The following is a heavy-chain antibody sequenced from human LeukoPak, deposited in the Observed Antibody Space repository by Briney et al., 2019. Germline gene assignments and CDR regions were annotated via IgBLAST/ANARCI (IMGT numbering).Heavy chain of an antibody. V-gene: IGHV3-7*03. CDR3: ARGLRTVRRYDVFEI. CDR1: GFTFSSYW. D-gene: IGHD3/OR15-3a*01. Sequence: GVSLTLSCAVSGFTFSSYWLSWVRQAPGKGLEWVANIYHNGSDKYYVDSVKGRFTISRDNAKHSLFLQMNRLRTEDNGLYYCARGLRTVRRYDVFEISGLGAMVTV. CDR2: IYHNGSDK. J-gene: IGHJ3*02.